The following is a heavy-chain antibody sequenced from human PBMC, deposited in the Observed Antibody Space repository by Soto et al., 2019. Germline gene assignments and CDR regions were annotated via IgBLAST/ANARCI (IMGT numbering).Heavy chain of an antibody. CDR2: ISSSSSYI. D-gene: IGHD3-22*01. J-gene: IGHJ4*02. Sequence: GGSLRLSCAASGFTFSSYSMNWVRQAPGKGLEWVSSISSSSSYIYYADSVKGRFTISRDNAKNSLYLQMNSLRAEDTAVYYCARDGDYYDSSGYYYGYLGQGTLVTGSS. CDR3: ARDGDYYDSSGYYYGY. CDR1: GFTFSSYS. V-gene: IGHV3-21*01.